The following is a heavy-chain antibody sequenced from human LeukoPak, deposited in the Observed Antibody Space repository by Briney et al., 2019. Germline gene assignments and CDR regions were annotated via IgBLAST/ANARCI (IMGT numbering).Heavy chain of an antibody. D-gene: IGHD4-11*01. CDR3: AKDLHGDSNYDWFDP. V-gene: IGHV3-66*01. Sequence: PGGSLRLSCAASGFTVSSNYMSWVRQAPGKGLEWVSVIYSGGSTYYADSVKGRFTISRDNSKNTLYLQMNSLRAEDTAVYYCAKDLHGDSNYDWFDPWGQGTLVTVSS. CDR1: GFTVSSNY. J-gene: IGHJ5*02. CDR2: IYSGGST.